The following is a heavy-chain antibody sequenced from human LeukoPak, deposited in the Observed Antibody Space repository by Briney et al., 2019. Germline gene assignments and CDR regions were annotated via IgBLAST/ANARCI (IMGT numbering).Heavy chain of an antibody. CDR3: ARDIRTTVVTPPYFDY. Sequence: ASVKVSCKVSGYTLTELSMHWVRQAPGKGLEWMGGFDPEDGETIYAQKFQGRVTMTEDTSTDTAYMELSSLRSEDTAVYYCARDIRTTVVTPPYFDYWGQGTLVTVSS. CDR2: FDPEDGET. D-gene: IGHD4-23*01. J-gene: IGHJ4*02. CDR1: GYTLTELS. V-gene: IGHV1-24*01.